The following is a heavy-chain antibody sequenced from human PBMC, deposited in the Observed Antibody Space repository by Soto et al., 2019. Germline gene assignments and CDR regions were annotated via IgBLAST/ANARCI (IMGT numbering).Heavy chain of an antibody. CDR3: TRPGYSNYDSDY. CDR2: IRSRSNGYAT. Sequence: EVQLVESGGGLVQPGGSLKLSCAASGFTLSGSVIYWVRQASGKGLEWVGRIRSRSNGYATAYAASVRGRFTISRDDSKNTAYLQMDILKTEDTAVYYCTRPGYSNYDSDYWGQGTLVTVSS. J-gene: IGHJ4*02. V-gene: IGHV3-73*02. CDR1: GFTLSGSV. D-gene: IGHD5-12*01.